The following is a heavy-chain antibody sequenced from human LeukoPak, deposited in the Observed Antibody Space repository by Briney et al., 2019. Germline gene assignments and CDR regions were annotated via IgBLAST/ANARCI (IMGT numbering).Heavy chain of an antibody. CDR1: GFTFNRYN. V-gene: IGHV3-21*01. J-gene: IGHJ4*02. Sequence: PGGSLRLSCAASGFTFNRYNMKWVRQAPGKGLEWVSSITSSSSYIYYADSVKGRFTISRDNAKNSLYLQMNSLRAEDTAVYYCASSLDFWSGYYPNYWGQGTLVTVSS. CDR3: ASSLDFWSGYYPNY. CDR2: ITSSSSYI. D-gene: IGHD3-3*01.